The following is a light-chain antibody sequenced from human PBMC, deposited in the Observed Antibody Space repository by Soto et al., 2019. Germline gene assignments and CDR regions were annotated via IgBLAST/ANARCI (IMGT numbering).Light chain of an antibody. CDR1: QSVSSN. CDR3: QQYNNWPWT. CDR2: GAS. V-gene: IGKV3-15*01. Sequence: EIVMTQSPATLSVSPGERATLSCRASQSVSSNLAWYQQKPGQAPRLLIYGASTRATGTPARFSGSGSGTEFTLTISSLQSEDFAVYYCQQYNNWPWTFG. J-gene: IGKJ1*01.